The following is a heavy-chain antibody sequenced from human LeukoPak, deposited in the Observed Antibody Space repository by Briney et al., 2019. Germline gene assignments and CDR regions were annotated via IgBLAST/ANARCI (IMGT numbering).Heavy chain of an antibody. V-gene: IGHV7-4-1*02. D-gene: IGHD3-22*01. Sequence: ASVKVSCKASGYTFTNYAMNWVRQAPGQGLEWMGWINTNTGNPTYAQGFTGRFVFSLDTSVSTAYLQISSLKAEDTAVYYCARRKYYYDSSGYYPIDYWGQGTLVTVSS. CDR1: GYTFTNYA. CDR3: ARRKYYYDSSGYYPIDY. CDR2: INTNTGNP. J-gene: IGHJ4*02.